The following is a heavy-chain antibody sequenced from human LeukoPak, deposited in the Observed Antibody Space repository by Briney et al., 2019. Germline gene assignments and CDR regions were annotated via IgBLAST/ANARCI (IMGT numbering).Heavy chain of an antibody. CDR2: ISVDGGNK. CDR1: GYTFTSYG. D-gene: IGHD3-22*01. Sequence: GSVKVSCKASGYTFTSYGMSWVRQAPGQGLEWMGWISVDGGNKNYAEKLKGRFTMTRDNSTNTTYMQMRSLRSDDTAVYYCARLPPMIVVVITLGAFDSWRQGSMVSVSS. V-gene: IGHV1-18*01. J-gene: IGHJ3*02. CDR3: ARLPPMIVVVITLGAFDS.